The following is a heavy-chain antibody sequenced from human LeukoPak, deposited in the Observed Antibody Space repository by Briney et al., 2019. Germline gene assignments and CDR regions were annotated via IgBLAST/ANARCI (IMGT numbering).Heavy chain of an antibody. CDR2: IYYSGST. CDR1: GGSISSYY. CDR3: ARHVGYGNNWFDP. J-gene: IGHJ5*02. V-gene: IGHV4-59*08. Sequence: SETLSLTCTVSGGSISSYYWSWIRQPPGKGLEWIGYIYYSGSTNYNPSLKSRVTISVDTSKNQFSLKLRSLTAADTAVYYCARHVGYGNNWFDPWGQGTLSPSPQ. D-gene: IGHD5-18*01.